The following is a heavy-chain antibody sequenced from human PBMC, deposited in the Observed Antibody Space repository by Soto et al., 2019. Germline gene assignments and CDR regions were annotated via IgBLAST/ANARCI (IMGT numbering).Heavy chain of an antibody. Sequence: VQLVESGGGVVQPGRSLRLSCAASGFTFSSYGMHWVRQAPGKGLEWVAVISYDGSNKYYADSVKGRFTISRDNSKNTLYLQMNSLRAEDTAVYYCAKDGVVYAINYYYYGMDVWGQGTTVTVSS. J-gene: IGHJ6*02. V-gene: IGHV3-30*18. CDR3: AKDGVVYAINYYYYGMDV. CDR1: GFTFSSYG. CDR2: ISYDGSNK. D-gene: IGHD2-8*02.